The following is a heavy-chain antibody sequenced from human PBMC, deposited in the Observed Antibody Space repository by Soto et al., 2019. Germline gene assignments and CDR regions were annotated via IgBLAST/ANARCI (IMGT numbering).Heavy chain of an antibody. CDR1: GFTFSSYG. Sequence: QVQLVESGGGVVQPGRSLRLSCAASGFTFSSYGMHWVRQAPGTGLEWVAVISYDGSNKYYADSVKGRFTISRDNSKNTLYLQLNNLRAEDTAVYYCAKDAYYYDSSGHWGFDYWGQGTLVTVSS. CDR2: ISYDGSNK. J-gene: IGHJ4*02. CDR3: AKDAYYYDSSGHWGFDY. V-gene: IGHV3-30*18. D-gene: IGHD3-22*01.